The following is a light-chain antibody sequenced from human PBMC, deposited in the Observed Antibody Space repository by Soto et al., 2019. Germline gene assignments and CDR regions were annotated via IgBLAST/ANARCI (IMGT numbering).Light chain of an antibody. Sequence: QSVLTQPASVSGSPGQSITISCTGTSSDVGGYNYVSWYQQHPGKAPKLMIYEVSNRPSGVSNRFSGSKSGNTASLTISGRQAEDEADYYCSSYTSSSTLGVFGTGTQLTVL. CDR2: EVS. CDR3: SSYTSSSTLGV. J-gene: IGLJ1*01. V-gene: IGLV2-14*01. CDR1: SSDVGGYNY.